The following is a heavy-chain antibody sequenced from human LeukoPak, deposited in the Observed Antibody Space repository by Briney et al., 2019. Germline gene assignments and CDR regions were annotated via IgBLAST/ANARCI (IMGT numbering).Heavy chain of an antibody. Sequence: PSETLSLTCTVSGGSISSYFWSWIRQPPGKGLEWIGYIYYNGSTNYNPSLKSRVTISVDTSKNQFSLKLSSVTAADTAVYYCARLAGYSGYDFRAYYFDYWGQGTLVTVSS. D-gene: IGHD5-12*01. V-gene: IGHV4-59*08. CDR3: ARLAGYSGYDFRAYYFDY. CDR1: GGSISSYF. CDR2: IYYNGST. J-gene: IGHJ4*02.